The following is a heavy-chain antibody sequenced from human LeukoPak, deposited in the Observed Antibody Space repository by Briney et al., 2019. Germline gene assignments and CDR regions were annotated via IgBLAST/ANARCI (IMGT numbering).Heavy chain of an antibody. CDR2: IYYSGST. J-gene: IGHJ5*02. CDR3: ARDYDVLTAYPPTQLFDP. D-gene: IGHD3-9*01. Sequence: SETLSLTCTVSGGPISSYFWSWIRQPPGKGLEWIGYIYYSGSTNYNPSLKSRVTISVDTSKNQFSLKLNSVTAADTAVYYCARDYDVLTAYPPTQLFDPWGQGTLVTVSS. CDR1: GGPISSYF. V-gene: IGHV4-59*12.